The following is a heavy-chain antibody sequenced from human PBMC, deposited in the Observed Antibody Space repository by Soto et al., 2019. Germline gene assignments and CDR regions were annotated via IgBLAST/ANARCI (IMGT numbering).Heavy chain of an antibody. J-gene: IGHJ6*03. Sequence: PGGSLRLSCAASGFTFSSYGMHWVRQAPGKGLEWVANIKQDGSEKYYVDSVKGRFTISRDNAKNSLYLQMNSLRAKDTAVYYCARWDYYYYMDVWGKGTTVTVSS. CDR1: GFTFSSYG. V-gene: IGHV3-7*01. CDR2: IKQDGSEK. CDR3: ARWDYYYYMDV.